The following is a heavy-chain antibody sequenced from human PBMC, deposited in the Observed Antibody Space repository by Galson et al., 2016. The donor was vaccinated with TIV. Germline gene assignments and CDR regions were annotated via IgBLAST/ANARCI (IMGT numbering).Heavy chain of an antibody. D-gene: IGHD2-2*02. Sequence: SLRLSCAATGFSFSSYEMNWVRQAPGKGLEWVSYIIESGRTIYYADSVKGRFTISRDNATNSLYLQMNSMSAEDTAVYYCARGRGYCSTTSCYMDYWGQGTLVTVSS. CDR3: ARGRGYCSTTSCYMDY. J-gene: IGHJ4*02. V-gene: IGHV3-48*03. CDR1: GFSFSSYE. CDR2: IIESGRTI.